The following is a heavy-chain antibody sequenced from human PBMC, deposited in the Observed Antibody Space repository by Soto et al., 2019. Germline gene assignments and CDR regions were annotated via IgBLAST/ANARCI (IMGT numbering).Heavy chain of an antibody. V-gene: IGHV1-2*02. D-gene: IGHD1-26*01. J-gene: IGHJ5*02. Sequence: SXKVSFKASGYTXSDYYVDLVREAPGQGLEWIGWINPRSGGTIYTQRFQGRVTRTRDTSINTVYIELSRLTSYDTAVYYCAREMGVIGAPGYTWFDPWGQGALGPVS. CDR1: GYTXSDYY. CDR2: INPRSGGT. CDR3: AREMGVIGAPGYTWFDP.